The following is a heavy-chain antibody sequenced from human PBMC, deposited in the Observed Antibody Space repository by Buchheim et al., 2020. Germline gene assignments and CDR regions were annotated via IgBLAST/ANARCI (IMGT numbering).Heavy chain of an antibody. V-gene: IGHV3-7*03. CDR1: GFTFRNYW. CDR3: AKHSIP. D-gene: IGHD2/OR15-2a*01. CDR2: INEDGTEK. J-gene: IGHJ5*02. Sequence: EVYLVESGGGLVQPGGSLRLSCAASGFTFRNYWMNWVRQAPGKGLEWVANINEDGTEKYYVDSVKGRFTISRANALSLVYLQMSSLRVEDTAVYYCAKHSIPWGQGT.